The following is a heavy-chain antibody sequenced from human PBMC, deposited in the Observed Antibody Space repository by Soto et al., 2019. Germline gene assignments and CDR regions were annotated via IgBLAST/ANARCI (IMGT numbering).Heavy chain of an antibody. D-gene: IGHD3-10*01. CDR1: GFPFSSYG. Sequence: QVQLVESGGGVVQPGKSLRLSCTASGFPFSSYGMHWVRQAPGKGLGWVAVIWFDGSHKFYTDSVKGRFTISRDNSKNTLYLQMNSPRAEDSAIYFCARDSASDYMDVWGKGTTVTVSS. CDR3: ARDSASDYMDV. J-gene: IGHJ6*03. CDR2: IWFDGSHK. V-gene: IGHV3-33*01.